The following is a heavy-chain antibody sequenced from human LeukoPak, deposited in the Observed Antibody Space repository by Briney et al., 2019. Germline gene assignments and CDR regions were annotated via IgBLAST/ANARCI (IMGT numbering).Heavy chain of an antibody. J-gene: IGHJ4*02. CDR1: GGSFSGYY. D-gene: IGHD3-22*01. CDR3: ARGAYDSSGYYYYFDY. Sequence: SETLSLTCAVYGGSFSGYYWSWIRQPPGKGLEWIGEINHSGSTNYNPSLKSRVTISVDTSKNQFSLKLSSVTAADTAVYYCARGAYDSSGYYYYFDYWGQGTLVTDSS. CDR2: INHSGST. V-gene: IGHV4-34*01.